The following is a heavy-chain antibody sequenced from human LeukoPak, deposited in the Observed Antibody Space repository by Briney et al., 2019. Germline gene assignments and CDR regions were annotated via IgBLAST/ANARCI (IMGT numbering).Heavy chain of an antibody. CDR3: ARGRGGGGSSNNWFDP. CDR1: GGSISSYY. V-gene: IGHV4-59*12. J-gene: IGHJ5*02. D-gene: IGHD2-15*01. CDR2: IYYSGTT. Sequence: SETLSLTCTISGGSISSYYWSWIRQPPGKGLEWIGYIYYSGTTNYNPSLKSRVTISVDTSKNQFSLNLISVTAADTAVYFCARGRGGGGSSNNWFDPWGQGTLVTVSS.